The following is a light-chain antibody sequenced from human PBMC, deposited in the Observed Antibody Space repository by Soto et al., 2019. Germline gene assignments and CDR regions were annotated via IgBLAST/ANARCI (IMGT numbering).Light chain of an antibody. Sequence: QSVLTQTPSVSGAPGQRVTISCTGSSSNIGAGYDVHWYQQLPGTAPRLLIFGNSNRPSGVPDRFSDSKSGTSASLAITGLRTEDEADYYCQTYDSSLSIFVFGTGTKLTVL. V-gene: IGLV1-40*01. CDR1: SSNIGAGYD. J-gene: IGLJ1*01. CDR2: GNS. CDR3: QTYDSSLSIFV.